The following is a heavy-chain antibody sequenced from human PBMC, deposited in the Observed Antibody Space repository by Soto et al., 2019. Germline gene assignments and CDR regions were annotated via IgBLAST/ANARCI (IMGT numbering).Heavy chain of an antibody. V-gene: IGHV3-23*01. Sequence: PGGSLRLSCAASGFTFSSYAMSWVRQAPGKGLEWVSAISGSGGSTYYADSVKGRFTISRDNSKNTLYLQMNGLRAEDTAVYYCAKTNTHHYYDSSSSPDAFHIWGQGTMVTVSS. CDR1: GFTFSSYA. CDR2: ISGSGGST. D-gene: IGHD3-22*01. J-gene: IGHJ3*02. CDR3: AKTNTHHYYDSSSSPDAFHI.